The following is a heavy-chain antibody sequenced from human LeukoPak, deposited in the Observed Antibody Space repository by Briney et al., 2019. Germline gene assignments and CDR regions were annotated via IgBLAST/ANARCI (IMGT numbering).Heavy chain of an antibody. CDR1: GFTFNDHA. CDR2: INWNSDNI. D-gene: IGHD3-22*01. V-gene: IGHV3-9*01. J-gene: IGHJ3*02. CDR3: ARASYYYDTTGLGAVDI. Sequence: GRSLRLSCAASGFTFNDHAMHWVRQAPGKGLEWVSGINWNSDNIGYADSVKGRFTISRDDAKNSLFLQMNSLRAEDTALYYCARASYYYDTTGLGAVDIWGQGTLVTVSS.